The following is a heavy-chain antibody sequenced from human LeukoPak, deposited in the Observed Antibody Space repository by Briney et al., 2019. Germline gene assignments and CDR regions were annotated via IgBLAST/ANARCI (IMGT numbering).Heavy chain of an antibody. CDR3: AKDRGLLWFGELLS. CDR1: GFTFSSYA. CDR2: ISGSGGGT. Sequence: PGGSLRLSCAASGFTFSSYAMSWVRQAPGKGLEWVSTISGSGGGTYYADSVKGRFTISRDNPKNTLYSQMNTLRTAATAAFYCAKDRGLLWFGELLSWGQGTLVTVSS. J-gene: IGHJ5*02. D-gene: IGHD3-10*01. V-gene: IGHV3-23*01.